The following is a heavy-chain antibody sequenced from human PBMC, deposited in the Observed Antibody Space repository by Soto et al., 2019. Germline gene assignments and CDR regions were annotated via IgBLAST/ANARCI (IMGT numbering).Heavy chain of an antibody. CDR1: GGTFRTHS. J-gene: IGHJ4*02. D-gene: IGHD4-17*01. Sequence: QVQLVQSGAEMKRPGSSVKVSCKVSGGTFRTHSMTWVRQAPGQGLEWLGGIVPIFGTTDYAQRFQDRMTITADEPTTTTYMELNNLRSDDTAVYYCARGDDYGAVFEFWGQGTLVTVSS. CDR2: IVPIFGTT. V-gene: IGHV1-69*12. CDR3: ARGDDYGAVFEF.